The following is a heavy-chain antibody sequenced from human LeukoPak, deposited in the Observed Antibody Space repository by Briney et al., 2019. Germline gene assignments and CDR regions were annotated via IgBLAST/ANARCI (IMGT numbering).Heavy chain of an antibody. CDR2: ISSSSSYI. J-gene: IGHJ4*02. Sequence: GGSLRLSCAASGFTFSSYSMNWVRQAPGKGLEWVSSISSSSSYIYYADSVKGRFTISRDNAKNSLYLQMNSLRAEDTAVYYCAGGGATYIGPWYRGPGTLVSVS. V-gene: IGHV3-21*01. CDR1: GFTFSSYS. CDR3: AGGGATYIGPWY. D-gene: IGHD1-26*01.